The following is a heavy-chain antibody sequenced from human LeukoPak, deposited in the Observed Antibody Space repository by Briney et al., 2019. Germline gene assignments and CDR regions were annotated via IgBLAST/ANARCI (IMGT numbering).Heavy chain of an antibody. J-gene: IGHJ4*02. Sequence: GGSLRLSCAASGFTFSSYAMSWVRQAPGKGLEWVSAISGSGGSTYYADSVKGRFTISSDNSKNTLYLQMNSLRAEDTAVYYCAKESPSMYYYDSSGYFDYWDQGTLVTVSP. D-gene: IGHD3-22*01. CDR3: AKESPSMYYYDSSGYFDY. V-gene: IGHV3-23*01. CDR1: GFTFSSYA. CDR2: ISGSGGST.